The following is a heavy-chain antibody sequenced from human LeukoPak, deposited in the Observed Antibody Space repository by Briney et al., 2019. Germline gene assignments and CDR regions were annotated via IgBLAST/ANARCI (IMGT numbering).Heavy chain of an antibody. CDR2: ISSSSSYI. D-gene: IGHD2-2*01. CDR3: ARDRIVVVPAAILGWFDP. CDR1: GFTFSSYS. V-gene: IGHV3-21*01. J-gene: IGHJ5*02. Sequence: GGSLRLSCAASGFTFSSYSMNWVRQAPGKGLEWVSSISSSSSYIYYADSVKGRFTISRENAKNSLYLQMNSLSAEDTAVYYCARDRIVVVPAAILGWFDPWGKGTLVTVSS.